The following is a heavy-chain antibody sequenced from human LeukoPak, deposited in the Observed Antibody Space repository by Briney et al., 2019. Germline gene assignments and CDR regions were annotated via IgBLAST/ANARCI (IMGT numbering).Heavy chain of an antibody. CDR2: INPNSGDT. CDR3: ARATGTYWWFDS. D-gene: IGHD1-26*01. Sequence: ASVKVSCKASGGTFSSYAINWVRQAPGQGLEWMGWINPNSGDTNYAQKFQGWVTMTRDMSISTAYMELSRLRSDDTAIYYCARATGTYWWFDSWGQGTLVTVSS. J-gene: IGHJ5*01. CDR1: GGTFSSYA. V-gene: IGHV1-2*04.